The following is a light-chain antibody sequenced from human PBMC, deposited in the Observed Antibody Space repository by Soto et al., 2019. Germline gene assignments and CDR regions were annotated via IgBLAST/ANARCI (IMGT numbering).Light chain of an antibody. Sequence: QSVLTQPPSASGTPGQRVTISCSGSSSNIGSNTVNWYQQLPGTAPKLLIYSNNQRPSGVPDRFSGSKSGTSASLAISGLQSEDEADYYCAAWDDSLNGFYVFXTGTKGTVL. J-gene: IGLJ1*01. CDR2: SNN. V-gene: IGLV1-44*01. CDR3: AAWDDSLNGFYV. CDR1: SSNIGSNT.